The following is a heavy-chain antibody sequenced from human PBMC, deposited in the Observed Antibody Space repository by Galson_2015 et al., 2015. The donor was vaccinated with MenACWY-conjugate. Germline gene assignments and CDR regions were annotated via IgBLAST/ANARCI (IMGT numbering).Heavy chain of an antibody. CDR3: VRDEEEYGGNSPVGY. D-gene: IGHD4-23*01. V-gene: IGHV3-74*01. Sequence: SLRLSCAASGFTFSSYWMHWVRQAPGKGLVWVSRINSDGSSTTYADSVKGRFTISRDNAKNTLYLQMNSLRAEDTAVYYCVRDEEEYGGNSPVGYWGQGTLVTVSS. J-gene: IGHJ4*02. CDR2: INSDGSST. CDR1: GFTFSSYW.